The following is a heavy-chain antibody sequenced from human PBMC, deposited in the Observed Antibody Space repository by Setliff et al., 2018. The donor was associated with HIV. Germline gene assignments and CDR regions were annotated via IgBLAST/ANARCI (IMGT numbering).Heavy chain of an antibody. CDR3: ARTITTFGVIGRGGRMDV. J-gene: IGHJ6*04. CDR2: MNHSEH. D-gene: IGHD3-3*01. V-gene: IGHV4-38-2*01. Sequence: SETLSLTCAVSGYSISSGYYWGWIRQPPGKGLEWIGEMNHSEHYYNPTLKSRVTISMDTSKNQFSLELSSMTAADTALYYCARTITTFGVIGRGGRMDVWGKGTTVTVSS. CDR1: GYSISSGYY.